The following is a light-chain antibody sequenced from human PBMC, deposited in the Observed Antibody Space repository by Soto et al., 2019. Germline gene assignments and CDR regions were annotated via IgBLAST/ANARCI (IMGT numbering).Light chain of an antibody. J-gene: IGKJ1*01. V-gene: IGKV3-11*01. CDR3: QQRSDLPPT. CDR2: DAS. CDR1: QSVSSY. Sequence: EIVLTQSPATLSLSPGERATLSCRASQSVSSYLAWYQQKPGQAPRLLIYDASSRATAIPARFSASGSGTDFTLTISSLEPEDFAVYYCQQRSDLPPTFGQGTKVEIK.